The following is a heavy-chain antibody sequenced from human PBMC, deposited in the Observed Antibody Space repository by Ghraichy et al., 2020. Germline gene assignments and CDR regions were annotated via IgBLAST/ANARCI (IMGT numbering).Heavy chain of an antibody. CDR2: IIPIFGTA. J-gene: IGHJ5*02. V-gene: IGHV1-69*13. CDR1: GCTFSSYA. Sequence: SVKVSCKASGCTFSSYAISWVRQAPGQGLEWMGGIIPIFGTANYAQKFQGRVTITADESTSTAYMELSSLRSEDTAVYYCARDLCGGDCYWSDWFDPWGQGTLVTVSS. CDR3: ARDLCGGDCYWSDWFDP. D-gene: IGHD2-21*02.